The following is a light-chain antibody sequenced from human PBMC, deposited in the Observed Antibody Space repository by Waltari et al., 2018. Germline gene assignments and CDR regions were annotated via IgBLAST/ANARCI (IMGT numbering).Light chain of an antibody. CDR2: KAS. CDR3: QQFSSFPWT. Sequence: DIQMTQSPSSLSASVGDRVTITCRASQTINNWLAWYQQKPGKAPKLLIYKASTLESGAPSRFSGSGSGTEFTLTISSLQPGDFATYYCQQFSSFPWTFGHGTKVEIK. V-gene: IGKV1-5*03. CDR1: QTINNW. J-gene: IGKJ1*01.